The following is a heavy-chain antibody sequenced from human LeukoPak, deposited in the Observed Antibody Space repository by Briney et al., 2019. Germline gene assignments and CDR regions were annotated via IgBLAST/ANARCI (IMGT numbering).Heavy chain of an antibody. D-gene: IGHD3-22*01. Sequence: GGSLRLSCSASGFTFSSYGMHWLRQAPGKGLEWLAVISYDGSNKYYADSVKGRFTISRDNSKNTLYLQMNSLRAEDTAVYYCAKDLGYYDSSGYYFTMPDYWGQGTLVTVSS. CDR3: AKDLGYYDSSGYYFTMPDY. CDR1: GFTFSSYG. CDR2: ISYDGSNK. V-gene: IGHV3-30*18. J-gene: IGHJ4*02.